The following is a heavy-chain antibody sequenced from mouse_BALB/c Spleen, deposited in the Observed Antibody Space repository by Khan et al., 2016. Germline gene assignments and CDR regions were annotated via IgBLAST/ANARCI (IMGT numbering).Heavy chain of an antibody. D-gene: IGHD1-1*01. Sequence: LVKTGASVKISCKASGYSFTGYYMHWVKQSHGKSLEWIGYITSYNGATSYNQKFKGKATFTVDTSSSTAYMQFNSLTSADSAVSYCASPYGSSDVGVAYWGQGTLVTVSA. J-gene: IGHJ3*01. CDR1: GYSFTGYY. CDR3: ASPYGSSDVGVAY. CDR2: ITSYNGAT. V-gene: IGHV1S34*01.